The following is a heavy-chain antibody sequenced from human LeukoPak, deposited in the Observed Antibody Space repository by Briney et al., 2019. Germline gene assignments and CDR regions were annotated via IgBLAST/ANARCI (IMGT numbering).Heavy chain of an antibody. J-gene: IGHJ3*02. CDR2: IYYSGGT. Sequence: SETLSLTCTVSGGSISSYFWSWIRQPPGKGLEWIGCIYYSGGTTYNPSLKSRVTISEDTSKNQFSLRLSSVTAADTAVYYCAGQAAAGGAFDIWGQGTMVTVSS. D-gene: IGHD6-25*01. CDR3: AGQAAAGGAFDI. V-gene: IGHV4-59*08. CDR1: GGSISSYF.